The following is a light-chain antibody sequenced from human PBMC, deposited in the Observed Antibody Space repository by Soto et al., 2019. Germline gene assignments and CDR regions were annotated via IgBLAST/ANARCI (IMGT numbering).Light chain of an antibody. V-gene: IGKV3-20*01. J-gene: IGKJ2*01. CDR2: GAS. CDR3: QQYGTSPPYT. CDR1: QSLSSSY. Sequence: EIVLTQSPGTLSLSPGERATLSCRASQSLSSSYLGWYQQKPGQAPRLLIYGASRRATGTPDRFSGSGSGTEFTLTISRLEPEDVAVYYCQQYGTSPPYTFGQGTKLEIK.